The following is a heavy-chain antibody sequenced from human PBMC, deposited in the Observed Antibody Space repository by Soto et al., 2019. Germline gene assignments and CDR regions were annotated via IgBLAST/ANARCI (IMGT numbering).Heavy chain of an antibody. Sequence: PSETLSLTCTVSGGSISSGDYYWSWIRQPPGKGLEWIGYIYYSGSTYYNPSLKSRVTISVDTSKNQFSLKLSSVTAADTAVYYCARDFRPYYDSSGYLRDWGQGTLVTVSS. CDR3: ARDFRPYYDSSGYLRD. D-gene: IGHD3-22*01. CDR2: IYYSGST. CDR1: GGSISSGDYY. V-gene: IGHV4-30-4*01. J-gene: IGHJ4*02.